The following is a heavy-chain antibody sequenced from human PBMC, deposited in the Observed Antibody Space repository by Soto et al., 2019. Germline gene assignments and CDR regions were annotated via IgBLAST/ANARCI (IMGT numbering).Heavy chain of an antibody. CDR3: VRDWESTTQTWGFGDS. D-gene: IGHD1-1*01. J-gene: IGHJ4*02. V-gene: IGHV1-69*08. Sequence: QVQLVQSGAEVKKPGSSVKVSCKASGGTFSSYTITWVRQAPGQGPEWLGRIIPIFGVTNYAQKFQDRVTITADRSTTTAYMELSRLRSEDTAVYYCVRDWESTTQTWGFGDSWGQGTLVTVSS. CDR2: IIPIFGVT. CDR1: GGTFSSYT.